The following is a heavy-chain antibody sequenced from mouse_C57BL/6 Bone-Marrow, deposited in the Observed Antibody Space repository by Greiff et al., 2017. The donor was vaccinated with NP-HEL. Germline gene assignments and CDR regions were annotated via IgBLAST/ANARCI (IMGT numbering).Heavy chain of an antibody. D-gene: IGHD2-12*01. CDR2: IHPNSGST. J-gene: IGHJ4*01. CDR3: ARGYYTLGDY. V-gene: IGHV1-64*01. CDR1: GYTFTSYW. Sequence: QVQLQQPGAELVKPGASVKLSCKASGYTFTSYWMHWVKQRPGQGLEWIGMIHPNSGSTHYNEKFKSKATLTVDKSSSTAYMQLSSLTSEDSAVYYCARGYYTLGDYWGQGTSVTVSS.